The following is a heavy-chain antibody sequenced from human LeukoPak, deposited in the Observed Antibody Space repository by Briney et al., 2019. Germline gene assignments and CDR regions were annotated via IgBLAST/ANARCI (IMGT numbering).Heavy chain of an antibody. CDR3: AKDLKYQLLSRWFDP. D-gene: IGHD2-2*01. V-gene: IGHV3-23*01. Sequence: GASLRLSRAASGFTFSSYAMSWVRQAPGKGLEWVSSISGSGGSTYYADSVKGRFTISRDNSKNTLYLQMNSLRAEDTAVYYCAKDLKYQLLSRWFDPWGQGTLVTVSS. CDR2: ISGSGGST. CDR1: GFTFSSYA. J-gene: IGHJ5*02.